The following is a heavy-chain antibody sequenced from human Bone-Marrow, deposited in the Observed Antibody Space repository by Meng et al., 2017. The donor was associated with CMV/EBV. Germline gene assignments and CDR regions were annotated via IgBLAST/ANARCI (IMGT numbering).Heavy chain of an antibody. CDR1: GFSLSTSGVG. V-gene: IGHV2-5*01. CDR2: IYWNDDK. J-gene: IGHJ5*02. CDR3: AHRRSKKEWGHVDTAEFDP. D-gene: IGHD5-18*01. Sequence: SGPTLVKPTQTLTLTCTFSGFSLSTSGVGVGWIRQPPGNALEWLAPIYWNDDKRYSPSLKSRLTITKDTSKNQVVRTITNMDPVDTATYYCAHRRSKKEWGHVDTAEFDPWGQGTLVTVSS.